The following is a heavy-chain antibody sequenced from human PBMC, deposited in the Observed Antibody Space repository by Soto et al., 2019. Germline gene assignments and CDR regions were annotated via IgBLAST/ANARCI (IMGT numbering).Heavy chain of an antibody. J-gene: IGHJ5*02. V-gene: IGHV4-39*07. Sequence: PSETLSLTCTVSGGSISSDNYFWSWIRQHPGKGLEWIGEINHSGSTNYNPSLKSRVTISVDTSKNQFSLKLSSVTAADTAVYYCASIVTMVRGVIPSSENNWFDPWGQGTLVTVSS. D-gene: IGHD3-10*01. CDR2: INHSGST. CDR1: GGSISSDNYF. CDR3: ASIVTMVRGVIPSSENNWFDP.